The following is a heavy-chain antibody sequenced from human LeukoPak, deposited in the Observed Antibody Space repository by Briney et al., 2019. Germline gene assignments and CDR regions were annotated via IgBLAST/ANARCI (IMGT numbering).Heavy chain of an antibody. J-gene: IGHJ4*02. D-gene: IGHD6-6*01. CDR2: ISYDGSNK. CDR1: GFTFSRYA. Sequence: PGRSLRLSCAASGFTFSRYAMHWVRQTPGRGLAGVTVISYDGSNKYYADSVKGRFTISRDNSKNTLYLQMNSLRAEDTAVYYCAREPHSSCFDYWGQGTLVTVSS. CDR3: AREPHSSCFDY. V-gene: IGHV3-30*04.